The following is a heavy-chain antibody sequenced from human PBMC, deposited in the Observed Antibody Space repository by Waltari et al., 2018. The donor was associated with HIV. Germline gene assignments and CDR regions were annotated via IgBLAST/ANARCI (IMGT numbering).Heavy chain of an antibody. CDR3: ARALRRHYDSSGYLAY. D-gene: IGHD3-22*01. Sequence: QLQLQESGPGLVKPSETLSLTCTVSGGSISSSSYYWGWIRQPPGKGLEWIGSIYYSGSTYYNPSLKSRVTISVDTSKNQFSLKLSSVTAADTAVYYCARALRRHYDSSGYLAYWGQGTLVTVSS. CDR1: GGSISSSSYY. J-gene: IGHJ4*02. CDR2: IYYSGST. V-gene: IGHV4-39*07.